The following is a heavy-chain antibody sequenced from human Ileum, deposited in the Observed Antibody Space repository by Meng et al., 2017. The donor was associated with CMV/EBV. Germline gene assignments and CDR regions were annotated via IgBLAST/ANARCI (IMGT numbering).Heavy chain of an antibody. V-gene: IGHV4-30-4*01. CDR2: IYHSGNT. CDR3: ARHYYDTSGYYYVLDY. J-gene: IGHJ4*02. CDR1: VALSSGVDY. Sequence: VALSSGVDYLSWIRQPPGKGLEWIGYIYHSGNTYYKPSLKSRVTISVDTSKNQFSLNLTSVTAADTAVYYCARHYYDTSGYYYVLDYWGQGTLVTVSS. D-gene: IGHD3-22*01.